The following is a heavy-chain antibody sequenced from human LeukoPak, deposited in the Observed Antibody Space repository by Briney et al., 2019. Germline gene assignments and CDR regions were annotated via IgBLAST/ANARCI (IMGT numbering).Heavy chain of an antibody. V-gene: IGHV3-23*01. CDR3: ASELVSSGNGYFDL. Sequence: PGGSLRLSCEASGFTFGNFGMTWVRQAPGKGLQWVSGITGSTTWTYYAASVKGRFTVSRDNSQNTLHLQLNSLRADDTAVYYCASELVSSGNGYFDLRGRGTLVTVSS. CDR2: ITGSTTWT. D-gene: IGHD3-10*02. J-gene: IGHJ2*01. CDR1: GFTFGNFG.